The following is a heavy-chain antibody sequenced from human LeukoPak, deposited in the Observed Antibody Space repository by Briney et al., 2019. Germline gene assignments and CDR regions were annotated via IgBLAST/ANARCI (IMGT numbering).Heavy chain of an antibody. CDR3: PIDRYGGNSEASRATAPAENFDY. J-gene: IGHJ4*02. V-gene: IGHV3-15*01. CDR2: IKSKTDGGTT. CDR1: GFTFSSYA. Sequence: GGALRLSCAASGFTFSSYAMSWVRQAPGKGLEWVGRIKSKTDGGTTDYAAPVKGRFTISRDDSKNTLYLQMNSLKTEDTAVYYCPIDRYGGNSEASRATAPAENFDYWAQGTLVTVSS. D-gene: IGHD4-23*01.